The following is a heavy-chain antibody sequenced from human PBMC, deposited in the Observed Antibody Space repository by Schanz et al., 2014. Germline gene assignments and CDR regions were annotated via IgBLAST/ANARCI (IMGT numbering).Heavy chain of an antibody. J-gene: IGHJ4*02. CDR1: GGTFSSFG. CDR2: IIPSLGLA. Sequence: QVHLVQSGAEVKKPGSSVKVSCKASGGTFSSFGINWVRQAPGQGLEWMGRIIPSLGLAKYEQKFQGRVTNTADKSTSTAYMDLSSLRPEDTAVYYCARSNYYDNSDYYNSFDYWGQGTLVTVAS. V-gene: IGHV1-69*02. D-gene: IGHD3-22*01. CDR3: ARSNYYDNSDYYNSFDY.